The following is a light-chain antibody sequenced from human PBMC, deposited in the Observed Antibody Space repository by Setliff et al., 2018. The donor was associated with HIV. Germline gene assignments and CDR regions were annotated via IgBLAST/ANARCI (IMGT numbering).Light chain of an antibody. CDR1: SSDIGGYNY. CDR3: CSYARSSTYV. V-gene: IGLV2-14*01. CDR2: EVN. Sequence: QSALAQPASVSGSPGQSITISCTGTSSDIGGYNYVSWYQLYSGKAPKLIIYEVNTRPSGVSNRFSGSKSGDTASLTISGLQAEDEADYYCCSYARSSTYVFGTGTKVTVL. J-gene: IGLJ1*01.